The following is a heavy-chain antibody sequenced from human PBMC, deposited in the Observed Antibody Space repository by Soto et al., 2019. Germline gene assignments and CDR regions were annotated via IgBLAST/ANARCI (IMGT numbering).Heavy chain of an antibody. CDR2: IHYSGST. V-gene: IGHV4-59*01. CDR1: GGSSSSYY. Sequence: SETLSLTCTVSGGSSSSYYWSWIRQPPGKGLEWIGYIHYSGSTNYNPSLKSRVTISVDTSKNQFSLKLSSVTAADTAVYYCARAGSGWFNYYGMDVWGQGTTVTVSS. J-gene: IGHJ6*02. CDR3: ARAGSGWFNYYGMDV. D-gene: IGHD6-19*01.